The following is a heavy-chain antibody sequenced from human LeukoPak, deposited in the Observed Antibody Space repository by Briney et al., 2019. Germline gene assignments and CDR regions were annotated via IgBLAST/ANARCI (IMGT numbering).Heavy chain of an antibody. J-gene: IGHJ4*02. CDR2: IYSGGSA. V-gene: IGHV3-53*01. D-gene: IGHD1-26*01. Sequence: GGSLRLSCAASGFTVSSNYMSWVRQAPGKGLEWVSVIYSGGSAYYADSVKGRFTISRDDSKNTLYLQMNSLRAEDTAVYYCATCVGAGALIDYWGQGTLVTVSS. CDR3: ATCVGAGALIDY. CDR1: GFTVSSNY.